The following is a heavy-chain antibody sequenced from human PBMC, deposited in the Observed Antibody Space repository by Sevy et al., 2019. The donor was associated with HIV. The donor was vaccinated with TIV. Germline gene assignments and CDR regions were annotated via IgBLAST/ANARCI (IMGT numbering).Heavy chain of an antibody. D-gene: IGHD2-15*01. CDR3: ARKLGYCSGGSCHAFDI. CDR1: GGSISSGGYY. J-gene: IGHJ3*02. V-gene: IGHV4-31*03. CDR2: IYYSGST. Sequence: SETLSLTCTVSGGSISSGGYYWSWIRQHPGKGLEWIGYIYYSGSTYYNPSLKSRVTISVDTSKNQFSLKLGSVTAADTAVYYCARKLGYCSGGSCHAFDIWGQGTMVTVSS.